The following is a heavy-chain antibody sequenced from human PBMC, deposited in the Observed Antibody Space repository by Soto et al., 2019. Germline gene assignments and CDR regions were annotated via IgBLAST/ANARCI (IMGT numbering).Heavy chain of an antibody. V-gene: IGHV1-18*01. CDR2: ISTYSGDT. D-gene: IGHD5-12*01. Sequence: QVHLVQSGVEVKTPGASVKVSCQASGYTFFTYDISWVRQAPGQGLEWMGWISTYSGDTKYAQKVQGRVTMTTDTSTPTAYLELSSLRSDDTAVYYCARHHGPTTSENWFDPWGKGTLVTVSS. J-gene: IGHJ5*02. CDR3: ARHHGPTTSENWFDP. CDR1: GYTFFTYD.